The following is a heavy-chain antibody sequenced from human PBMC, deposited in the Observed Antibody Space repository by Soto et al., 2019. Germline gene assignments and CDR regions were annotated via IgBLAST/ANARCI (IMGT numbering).Heavy chain of an antibody. Sequence: AASVKVSCKASGYTFSTYAMHWVRQAPGQSLEWMGWINGGTGQTRYSQSFQDRVTITRDSSAKTTYMDLTSLRSEDTAVYYCARGKGMEENYYYYGMDIWGQGTTVTVSS. V-gene: IGHV1-3*01. D-gene: IGHD1-1*01. CDR1: GYTFSTYA. CDR3: ARGKGMEENYYYYGMDI. CDR2: INGGTGQT. J-gene: IGHJ6*02.